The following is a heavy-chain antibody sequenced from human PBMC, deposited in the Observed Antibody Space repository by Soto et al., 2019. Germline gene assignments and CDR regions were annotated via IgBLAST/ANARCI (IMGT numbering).Heavy chain of an antibody. CDR3: ASADSTPYYFDY. D-gene: IGHD2-2*01. CDR2: ISYSGST. J-gene: IGHJ4*02. CDR1: GDSVSSYY. V-gene: IGHV4-59*02. Sequence: PSETLSLTCIVSGDSVSSYYWSWIRQPPGKGLEWIGYISYSGSTKHNTSLESRVTMSVDTSKNQFSLKLNSVTAADTAVYYCASADSTPYYFDYWGQGTLVTVSS.